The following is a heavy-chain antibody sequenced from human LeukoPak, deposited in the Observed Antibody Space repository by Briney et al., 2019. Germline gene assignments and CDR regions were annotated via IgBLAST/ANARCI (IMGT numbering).Heavy chain of an antibody. Sequence: GGSLRLSCSASGFTFSSYAMHWVRQAPGKGLEYVSAISSNGGSTYYADSVKGRFTISRDNSKNTLYLQMSSLRAEDTAVHYCVKAPGDCSSTSCYLDYWGQGTLVTVSS. V-gene: IGHV3-64D*06. CDR2: ISSNGGST. CDR1: GFTFSSYA. D-gene: IGHD2-2*01. CDR3: VKAPGDCSSTSCYLDY. J-gene: IGHJ4*02.